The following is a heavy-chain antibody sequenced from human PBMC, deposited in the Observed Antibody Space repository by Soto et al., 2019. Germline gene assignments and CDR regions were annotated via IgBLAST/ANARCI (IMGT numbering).Heavy chain of an antibody. Sequence: QVQLVESGGGVVQPGRSLRLSCAASGFTFSSYAMHWVRQAPGKGLEWVAVISYDGSNKYYADSVKGRFTISRDNSKNTLYLQMNSLRAEDTAVYYCARDERYGGDWYFDLWGRGTLVTVSS. CDR3: ARDERYGGDWYFDL. CDR1: GFTFSSYA. CDR2: ISYDGSNK. J-gene: IGHJ2*01. D-gene: IGHD4-17*01. V-gene: IGHV3-30-3*01.